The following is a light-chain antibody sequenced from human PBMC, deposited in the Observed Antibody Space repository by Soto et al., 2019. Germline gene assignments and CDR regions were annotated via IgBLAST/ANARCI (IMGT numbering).Light chain of an antibody. CDR2: DAS. J-gene: IGKJ4*01. Sequence: EIVLTQSPATLSLSPGERATLSCRASQSVSSYLACYQQKPGQAPRLLIYDASNRATGIPARFSGSGSGTDFPLTISSLEPEDFAVYYCQQRSNWPRLTFGGGTKVEIK. CDR1: QSVSSY. V-gene: IGKV3-11*01. CDR3: QQRSNWPRLT.